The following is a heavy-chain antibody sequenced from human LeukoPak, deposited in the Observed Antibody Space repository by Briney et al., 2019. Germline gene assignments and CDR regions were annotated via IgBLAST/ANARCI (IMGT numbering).Heavy chain of an antibody. CDR2: ISSGSGTM. CDR1: GFIFNNYI. V-gene: IGHV3-48*02. J-gene: IGHJ4*02. D-gene: IGHD5-18*01. CDR3: ARAVLGYSWVYDY. Sequence: GGSLRLSCAAFGFIFNNYIMTWVRQAPGRGLEWVSYISSGSGTMYYADSVKGRFTISRDNAKKSLYLQMNSLRDEDTAVYYCARAVLGYSWVYDYWGQGTLVTVSS.